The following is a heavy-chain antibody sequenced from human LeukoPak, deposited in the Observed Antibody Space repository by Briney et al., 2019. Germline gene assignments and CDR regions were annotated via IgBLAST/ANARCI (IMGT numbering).Heavy chain of an antibody. Sequence: SETLSLTCAVYGGSFSGYYWSWIRQPPGKGLEWIGYIYYSGSTNYNPSLKSRVTISVDTSKNQFSLKLSSVTAADTAVYYCARHRLHCDYFDYWGQGTLVTVSS. CDR2: IYYSGST. D-gene: IGHD2-21*01. J-gene: IGHJ4*02. CDR1: GGSFSGYY. CDR3: ARHRLHCDYFDY. V-gene: IGHV4-59*08.